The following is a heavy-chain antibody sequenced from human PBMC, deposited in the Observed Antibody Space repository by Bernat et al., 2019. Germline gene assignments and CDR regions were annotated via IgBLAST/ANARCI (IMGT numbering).Heavy chain of an antibody. J-gene: IGHJ4*02. D-gene: IGHD6-19*01. CDR2: ITGNGIST. V-gene: IGHV3-23*04. CDR3: ARDGSGWLFDC. CDR1: GFIFNNYA. Sequence: EVQLVESGGGLVQPGGSLRLSCAPSGFIFNNYAMSWVRQFPGKGLEWVSAITGNGISTYYANSGKGRFTISRDNSKNPLYLQMNNLRAADTAVYYCARDGSGWLFDCWGQGTLVTVSS.